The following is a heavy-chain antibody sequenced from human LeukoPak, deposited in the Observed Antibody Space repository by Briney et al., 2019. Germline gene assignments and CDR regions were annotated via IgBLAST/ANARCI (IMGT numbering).Heavy chain of an antibody. CDR2: IWYDGSSK. J-gene: IGHJ4*02. Sequence: LPGGSLRLSCAASGFTFSSYGMHWVRQTPGKGLEWVAVIWYDGSSKFYADSVKGRFTISRDNSKNTLYLQMNSLRAEDTAVYYCARDQAGTTPVLDYWGQGTLVTVSS. D-gene: IGHD1-7*01. CDR3: ARDQAGTTPVLDY. CDR1: GFTFSSYG. V-gene: IGHV3-33*01.